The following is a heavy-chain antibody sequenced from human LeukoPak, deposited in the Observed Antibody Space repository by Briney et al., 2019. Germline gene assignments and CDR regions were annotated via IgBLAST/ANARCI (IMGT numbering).Heavy chain of an antibody. CDR2: INHSGST. Sequence: NPSETLSLTXAVYGGSFSGYYWSWIRQPPGKGLEWIGEINHSGSTNYNPPLKSRDTISVDTSKNQFSLKLSSVTAADTAVYYCARVGVMINDAFDIWGQGTMVTVSS. CDR1: GGSFSGYY. V-gene: IGHV4-34*01. J-gene: IGHJ3*02. D-gene: IGHD3-16*01. CDR3: ARVGVMINDAFDI.